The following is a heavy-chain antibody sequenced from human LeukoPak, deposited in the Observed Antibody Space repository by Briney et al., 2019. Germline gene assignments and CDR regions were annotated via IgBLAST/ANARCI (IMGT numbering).Heavy chain of an antibody. CDR2: IIPILGIA. J-gene: IGHJ4*02. CDR3: ARGPSLGYFDY. V-gene: IGHV1-69*02. Sequence: ASVKVSCKASGGTFSSYTISWVRQAPGQGLEWMGRIIPILGIANYAQKFQGRVTITADKSTSTAYMELSSLRSEDTAVYYCARGPSLGYFDYWAQGTLVTVSS. CDR1: GGTFSSYT.